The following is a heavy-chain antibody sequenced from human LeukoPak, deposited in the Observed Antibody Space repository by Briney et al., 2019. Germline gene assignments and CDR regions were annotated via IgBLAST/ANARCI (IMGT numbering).Heavy chain of an antibody. V-gene: IGHV5-51*01. CDR3: ARSSSGYSSLDY. D-gene: IGHD3-22*01. Sequence: GESLKISCKGSGYSFTSYWIGWVGQMPGKGLEWMGIIYPSDSDIRYSPSFQGQVPISADKSISTAYLQWSSLKASDTAMYYCARSSSGYSSLDYWGQGTLVTVSS. CDR2: IYPSDSDI. J-gene: IGHJ4*02. CDR1: GYSFTSYW.